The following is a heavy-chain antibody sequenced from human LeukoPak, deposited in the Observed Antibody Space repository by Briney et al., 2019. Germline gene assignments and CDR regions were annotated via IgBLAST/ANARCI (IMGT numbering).Heavy chain of an antibody. V-gene: IGHV5-51*04. CDR1: GYSFTTYW. D-gene: IGHD2-2*01. J-gene: IGHJ4*02. CDR3: AKIDRQYCSRSSCYALDY. Sequence: GESLKISCKVSGYSFTTYWIGWVRQMPGKGLEWMGIIYPGDSDTKYSPSFQGQVTISADKPISTAYLQWSSLKASDTAIYYCAKIDRQYCSRSSCYALDYWGQGTQVTVSS. CDR2: IYPGDSDT.